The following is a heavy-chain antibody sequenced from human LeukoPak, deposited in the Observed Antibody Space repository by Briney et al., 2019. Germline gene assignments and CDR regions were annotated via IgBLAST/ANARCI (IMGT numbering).Heavy chain of an antibody. D-gene: IGHD7-27*01. V-gene: IGHV4-30-2*01. CDR2: IYHSGST. J-gene: IGHJ1*01. CDR3: ASAGEQGVYFQH. CDR1: GGSISSGGYY. Sequence: MASETLSLTCTVSGGSISSGGYYWSWIRQPPGKGLEWIGYIYHSGSTYYNPSLKSRVTISIDTSKNQFSLNLSSVTAADTAVYYCASAGEQGVYFQHWGQGTLVTVSS.